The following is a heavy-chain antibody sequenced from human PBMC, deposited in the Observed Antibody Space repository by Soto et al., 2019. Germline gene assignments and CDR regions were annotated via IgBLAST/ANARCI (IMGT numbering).Heavy chain of an antibody. J-gene: IGHJ6*02. CDR3: ASGEEVTIFGVVRSHYYYGMDV. CDR2: IWYDGSNK. CDR1: GFTFSSYG. V-gene: IGHV3-33*01. D-gene: IGHD3-3*01. Sequence: QVQLVESGGGVVQPGRSLRLSCAASGFTFSSYGMHWVRQAPGKGLEWVAVIWYDGSNKYYADSVKGRFTISRDNSKNTLYLQMNSLRAEDTAVYYCASGEEVTIFGVVRSHYYYGMDVWGQGTTVTVSS.